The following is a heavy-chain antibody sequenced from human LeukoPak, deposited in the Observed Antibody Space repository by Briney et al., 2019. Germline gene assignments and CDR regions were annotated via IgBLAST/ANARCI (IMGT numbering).Heavy chain of an antibody. D-gene: IGHD2/OR15-2a*01. Sequence: PGGSLRLSCAASGFTFSSYGMHWVRQAPGKGLEWVAVISYDGSNKYYADSVKGRFTISRDNSKNTLYLQMNSLRAEDTAVYYCARVISSGAFDIWGQGTMVTVSS. J-gene: IGHJ3*02. V-gene: IGHV3-30*03. CDR3: ARVISSGAFDI. CDR2: ISYDGSNK. CDR1: GFTFSSYG.